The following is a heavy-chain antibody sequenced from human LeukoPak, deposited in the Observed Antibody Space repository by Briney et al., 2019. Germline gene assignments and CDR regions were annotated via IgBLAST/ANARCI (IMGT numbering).Heavy chain of an antibody. CDR3: AKGSRTYYGDYYFDY. J-gene: IGHJ4*02. Sequence: GGSLRLSCAASGFTFSSYAMNWVRQAPGKGLEWVSAISGSGGSTYYADSVKGRFTISRDNSKNTLYLRMNSLRAEDTALYYCAKGSRTYYGDYYFDYWGQGTLVTVSS. D-gene: IGHD4-17*01. V-gene: IGHV3-23*01. CDR2: ISGSGGST. CDR1: GFTFSSYA.